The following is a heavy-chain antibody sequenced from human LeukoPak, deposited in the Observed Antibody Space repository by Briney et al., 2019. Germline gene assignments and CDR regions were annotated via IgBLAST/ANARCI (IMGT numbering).Heavy chain of an antibody. CDR3: AKRPMPAYKYYPDY. D-gene: IGHD3-10*01. J-gene: IGHJ4*02. CDR2: ISGTGGTT. CDR1: GYIFSNHG. Sequence: GGSLRLSCTASGYIFSNHGMSWVRQAPGKGLEWVSAISGTGGTTFYADSVKGRFTISRDNSRNTLYLQMNSLRAEDTAVYYCAKRPMPAYKYYPDYWGQGTPVSVSS. V-gene: IGHV3-23*01.